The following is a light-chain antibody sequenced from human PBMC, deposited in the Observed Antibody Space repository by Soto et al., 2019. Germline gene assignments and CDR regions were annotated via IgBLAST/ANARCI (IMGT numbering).Light chain of an antibody. CDR3: QQYGSSSWT. J-gene: IGKJ1*01. CDR1: QTVSSNY. V-gene: IGKV3-20*01. CDR2: GTS. Sequence: EIVLTQSPGTLSLSPGERATLSCRASQTVSSNYLAWYQQKPGQAPRLLIYGTSSRATGIPDRFSGSGSGTDFTLTISRLEPEDFAVYYCQQYGSSSWTFGQGTKVEI.